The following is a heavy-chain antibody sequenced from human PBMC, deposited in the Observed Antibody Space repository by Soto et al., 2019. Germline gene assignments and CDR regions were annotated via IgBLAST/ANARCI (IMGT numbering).Heavy chain of an antibody. CDR2: IYSGGST. V-gene: IGHV3-53*04. D-gene: IGHD4-17*01. CDR1: GFTVSSNY. Sequence: EVQLVESGGGLVQPGGSLRLSCAASGFTVSSNYMSWVRQAPGKGLEWVSVIYSGGSTYYADSVKGRFTISRHNSKNTLYLQMNSLRAEDTAVYYCARGGGDDYGDTGWFDPWGQGTLVTVSS. CDR3: ARGGGDDYGDTGWFDP. J-gene: IGHJ5*02.